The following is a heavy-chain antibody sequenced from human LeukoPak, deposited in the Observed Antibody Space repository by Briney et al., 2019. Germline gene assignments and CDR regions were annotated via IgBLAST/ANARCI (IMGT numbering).Heavy chain of an antibody. CDR1: GGSISSSNW. CDR3: AGQYGGYDYPAYYYYYMDV. CDR2: IYHSGST. J-gene: IGHJ6*03. Sequence: ETLSLTCAVSGGSISSSNWWSWVRQPPGKGLEWIGEIYHSGSTNYNPSLKSRVTISVDKSKNQFSLKLSSVTAADTAVYYCAGQYGGYDYPAYYYYYMDVWGKGTTVTISS. D-gene: IGHD5-12*01. V-gene: IGHV4-4*02.